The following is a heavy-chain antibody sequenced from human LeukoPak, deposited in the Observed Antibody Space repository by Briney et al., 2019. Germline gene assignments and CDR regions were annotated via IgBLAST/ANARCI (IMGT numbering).Heavy chain of an antibody. CDR2: INPSGGST. CDR1: GYTFTSYY. Sequence: WASVKVSCKASGYTFTSYYMHWVRQAPGQGLEWMGIINPSGGSTSYAQKFQGRVTMTRDMSTSTVYMELSSLRSEDTAVYYCAREGPYSSGWYLNLIDYWGQGTLVTVSS. D-gene: IGHD6-19*01. V-gene: IGHV1-46*01. CDR3: AREGPYSSGWYLNLIDY. J-gene: IGHJ4*02.